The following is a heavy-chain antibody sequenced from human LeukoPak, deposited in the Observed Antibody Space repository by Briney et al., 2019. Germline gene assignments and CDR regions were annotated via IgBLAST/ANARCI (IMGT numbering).Heavy chain of an antibody. Sequence: PGGSLRLSCAASGFTFDDYGMSWVRQAPGKGLEWVSYISSSSTIYYADSVKGRFTISRDNAKNSLYLQMNSLRAEDTAVYYCARGYGSSWYQFTPYYFDYWGQGTLVTVSS. D-gene: IGHD6-13*01. V-gene: IGHV3-69-1*01. CDR3: ARGYGSSWYQFTPYYFDY. CDR1: GFTFDDYG. J-gene: IGHJ4*02. CDR2: ISSSSTI.